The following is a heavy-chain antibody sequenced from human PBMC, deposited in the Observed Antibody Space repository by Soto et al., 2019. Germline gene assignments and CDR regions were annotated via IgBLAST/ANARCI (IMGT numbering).Heavy chain of an antibody. Sequence: PSETLSLTCTVSGGSISSYYWSWIRQPPGKGLEWIGYIYYSGSTNYNPSLKSRVTISVDTSKNEFSLKLSSVTAADTAVYYCARRGHYDILTGYYNKKIFGVWGKGTTVTVSS. CDR1: GGSISSYY. D-gene: IGHD3-9*01. J-gene: IGHJ6*04. CDR2: IYYSGST. CDR3: ARRGHYDILTGYYNKKIFGV. V-gene: IGHV4-59*08.